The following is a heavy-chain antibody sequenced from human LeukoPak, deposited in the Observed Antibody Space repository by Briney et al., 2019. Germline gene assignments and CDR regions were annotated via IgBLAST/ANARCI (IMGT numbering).Heavy chain of an antibody. Sequence: SQTLSLTCAISGDSVSSNSAAWNWIRQSPSRGLEWLVRTYYRSKWYNDYAVSAKSRITINPYTSKNQFSLQLNSVTPEDTAVYYCARSAALGYNDYFDYWGQGTLVTASS. D-gene: IGHD1-14*01. CDR1: GDSVSSNSAA. CDR2: TYYRSKWYN. J-gene: IGHJ4*02. CDR3: ARSAALGYNDYFDY. V-gene: IGHV6-1*01.